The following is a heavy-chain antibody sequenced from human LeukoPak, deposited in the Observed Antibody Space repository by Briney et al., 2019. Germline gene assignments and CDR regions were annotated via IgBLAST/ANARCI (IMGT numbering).Heavy chain of an antibody. CDR3: ARVGRGKFGELIPDSYYYYMDV. J-gene: IGHJ6*03. Sequence: GGSLRLSCAASGFTFSNYWMSWVRQGPGKGLEWLAKIKKDGSEKNYVDSVKGRFTISRDNAKNSLYLQMNSLRAEDTAVYYCARVGRGKFGELIPDSYYYYMDVWGKGTTVTVSS. V-gene: IGHV3-7*01. CDR1: GFTFSNYW. CDR2: IKKDGSEK. D-gene: IGHD3-10*01.